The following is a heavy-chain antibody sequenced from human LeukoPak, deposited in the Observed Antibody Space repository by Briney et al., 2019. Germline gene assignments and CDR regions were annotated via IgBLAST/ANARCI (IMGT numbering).Heavy chain of an antibody. CDR3: AGHRGYSYGYGY. J-gene: IGHJ4*02. CDR2: INHSGST. D-gene: IGHD5-18*01. V-gene: IGHV4-34*01. CDR1: GGSFSGYY. Sequence: SETLSLTCAVYGGSFSGYYWSWIRQPPGKGLEWIGEINHSGSTNYNPSLKSRVTISVDTSKNQFSLKLSSVTAADTAVYYCAGHRGYSYGYGYWGQGTLVTVSS.